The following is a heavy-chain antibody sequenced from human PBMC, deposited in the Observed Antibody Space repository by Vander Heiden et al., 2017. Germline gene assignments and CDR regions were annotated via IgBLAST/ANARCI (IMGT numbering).Heavy chain of an antibody. V-gene: IGHV1-46*01. Sequence: QVQLVQSGAEVTKPGASGKVSCKASGSIFTSYYIPWVRQAPGQGLEWMGVFRPRGGAISYAHKFQGRVTMTRDTSTSTVYLEMSSLRSDDTAVYYCARADFDWFDPWGQGTLVTVSS. J-gene: IGHJ5*02. D-gene: IGHD3-3*01. CDR3: ARADFDWFDP. CDR1: GSIFTSYY. CDR2: FRPRGGAI.